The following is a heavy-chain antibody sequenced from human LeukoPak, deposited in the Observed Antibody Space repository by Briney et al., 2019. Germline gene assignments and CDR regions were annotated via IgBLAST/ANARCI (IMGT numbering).Heavy chain of an antibody. V-gene: IGHV3-23*01. CDR1: GFTFTSDA. CDR2: TVSRGTT. Sequence: GGSLRLSCVASGFTFTSDAMNWVRQAPGKGLEWVSSTVSRGTTQYADSVKGRFTVSRDTSKNTLYLQMNSLRADDTAIYYCAKCSTSAYTTGWCNWIDPWGQGTLVTVSS. D-gene: IGHD6-19*01. CDR3: AKCSTSAYTTGWCNWIDP. J-gene: IGHJ5*02.